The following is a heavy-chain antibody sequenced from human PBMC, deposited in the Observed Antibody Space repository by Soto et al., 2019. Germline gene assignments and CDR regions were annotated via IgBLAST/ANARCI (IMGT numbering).Heavy chain of an antibody. CDR2: IKQGGGEK. V-gene: IGHV3-7*01. CDR1: GFTFSSYW. D-gene: IGHD2-2*01. CDR3: ARGTPCNSTSCYFGAFDI. Sequence: EVQLVESGGGLVQPGGSLRLSCAASGFTFSSYWMNWVRQAPGKGLEWLANIKQGGGEKFYVDSVQGRFTISGDNAKNSVYLQMNSLRAEDTAVYYCARGTPCNSTSCYFGAFDIWGHGTMVTVSS. J-gene: IGHJ3*02.